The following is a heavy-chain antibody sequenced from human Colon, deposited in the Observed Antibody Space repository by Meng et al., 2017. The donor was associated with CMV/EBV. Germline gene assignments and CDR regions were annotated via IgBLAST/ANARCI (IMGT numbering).Heavy chain of an antibody. CDR1: VYSVSPCW. CDR3: AIRWRYGNGPYFDY. Sequence: FVYSVSPCWLRSVRQIPGTALAWLRIINPCHSDTQYRASFQGQVTLSADKSINTAYLQWGSLKASDTAMYYCAIRWRYGNGPYFDYWGQGALVTVSS. CDR2: INPCHSDT. J-gene: IGHJ4*02. V-gene: IGHV5-51*01. D-gene: IGHD2-8*01.